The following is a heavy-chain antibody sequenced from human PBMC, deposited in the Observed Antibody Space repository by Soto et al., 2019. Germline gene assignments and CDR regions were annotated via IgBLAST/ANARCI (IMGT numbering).Heavy chain of an antibody. CDR3: AKGGRQWLETSDFNY. CDR2: VSHDGRNT. D-gene: IGHD6-19*01. J-gene: IGHJ4*02. Sequence: PGGSLRLSCAASGFTFSDYAMHWVRQAPGKGLEWVAVVSHDGRNTHYADFVKGRFTISRDSSKNTVSLEMTSLRAEDTAVYYCAKGGRQWLETSDFNYWGQGALVTVSS. V-gene: IGHV3-30*18. CDR1: GFTFSDYA.